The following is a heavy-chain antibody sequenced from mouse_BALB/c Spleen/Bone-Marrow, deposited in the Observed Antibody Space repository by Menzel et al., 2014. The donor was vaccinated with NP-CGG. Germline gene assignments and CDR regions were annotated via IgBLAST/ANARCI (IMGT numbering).Heavy chain of an antibody. CDR1: GFTFSSFG. V-gene: IGHV5-17*02. Sequence: DVHLVESGGGLVRPGGSRKLSCAASGFTFSSFGMHWVRQAPEKGLAWVAYISSGSSTIYYAETVKGRFTISRDNPKNTLFLQMTSLRSEDTAMYYCARSGSSSGYFDYWGQGTTLTVSS. CDR2: ISSGSSTI. D-gene: IGHD1-1*01. CDR3: ARSGSSSGYFDY. J-gene: IGHJ2*01.